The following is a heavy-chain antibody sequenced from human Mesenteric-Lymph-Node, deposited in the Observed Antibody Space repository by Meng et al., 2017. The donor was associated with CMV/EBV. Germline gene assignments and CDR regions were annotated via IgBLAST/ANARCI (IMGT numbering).Heavy chain of an antibody. D-gene: IGHD1-7*01. J-gene: IGHJ4*02. CDR2: INSDGSST. Sequence: GESLKISCAASGFIFSSYWMHWVRQAPGKGLVWVSRINSDGSSTSYADSVKGRFTISRDNAKNSLYLQMNSLRAEDTAVYYCAGGSAVGITGTTWGYWGQGTLVTVSS. CDR3: AGGSAVGITGTTWGY. CDR1: GFIFSSYW. V-gene: IGHV3-74*01.